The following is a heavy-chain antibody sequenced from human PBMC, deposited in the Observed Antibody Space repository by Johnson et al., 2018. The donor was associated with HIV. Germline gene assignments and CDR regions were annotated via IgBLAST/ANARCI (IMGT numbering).Heavy chain of an antibody. CDR1: GFTFSSYA. V-gene: IGHV3-15*01. CDR2: IKSKTDGGTT. J-gene: IGHJ3*02. CDR3: AKDFLHGQYTGIFDT. Sequence: MLLVESGGGVVQPGRSLRLSCAASGFTFSSYAMHWVRQAPGKGLEWVGRIKSKTDGGTTDYAAPVKGRFTISRDDSKNSLYLQLNSLRPEDTAVFYCAKDFLHGQYTGIFDTWGQGTVVTVSP. D-gene: IGHD7-27*01.